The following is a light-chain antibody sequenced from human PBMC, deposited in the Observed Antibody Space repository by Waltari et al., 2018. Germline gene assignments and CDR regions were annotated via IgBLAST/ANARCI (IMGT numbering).Light chain of an antibody. CDR2: EVI. Sequence: QSALTQPASVSGTPGQPITLSCTGTNSDVGNYNLVSWYQHHPGEAPKLMICEVIKRPSGVSNRFSGSKSGNTASLTISGLQAEDEADYYCCSYAGSGTYVFGTGTKVTVL. V-gene: IGLV2-23*02. J-gene: IGLJ1*01. CDR3: CSYAGSGTYV. CDR1: NSDVGNYNL.